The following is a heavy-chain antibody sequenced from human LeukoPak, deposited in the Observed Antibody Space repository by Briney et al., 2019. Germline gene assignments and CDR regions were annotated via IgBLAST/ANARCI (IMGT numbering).Heavy chain of an antibody. J-gene: IGHJ6*02. CDR2: INQDGSEK. Sequence: GGSLRLSCAASEFTFSGYWMNWVRQAPGKGPEWVANINQDGSEKHYADSVKGRFTISRDNAKNSLYLQMNRLRAEDTALYYCAKGVAAAGFYGMDVWGQGTTVTVSS. V-gene: IGHV3-7*03. CDR1: EFTFSGYW. CDR3: AKGVAAAGFYGMDV. D-gene: IGHD6-13*01.